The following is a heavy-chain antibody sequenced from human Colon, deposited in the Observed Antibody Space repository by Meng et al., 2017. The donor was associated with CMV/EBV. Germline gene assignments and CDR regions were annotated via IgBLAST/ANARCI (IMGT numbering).Heavy chain of an antibody. CDR2: VYRDNST. CDR1: GFAVSSNY. D-gene: IGHD3-22*01. Sequence: GGSLRLSCAASGFAVSSNYMSWVRQAPGKGLEWVSAVYRDNSTHYTDSVKGRFTISRDNSKNTLYLQMNSLRAEDTAVYYCARKYYYDSSGFYRGGMDVWGQGTTVTVSS. CDR3: ARKYYYDSSGFYRGGMDV. J-gene: IGHJ6*02. V-gene: IGHV3-53*01.